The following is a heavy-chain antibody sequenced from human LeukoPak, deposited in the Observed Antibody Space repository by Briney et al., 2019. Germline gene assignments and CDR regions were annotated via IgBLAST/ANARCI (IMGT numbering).Heavy chain of an antibody. Sequence: GGSLRLSCAASGFTFSSYEMNWVRQAPGKGLEWVSYISLSGSDTYYADSVTGRFTISRDNAKNSLYLQMNSLRDEDTAVYYCARDTPGYRIRYIDYWGQGTLVTVSS. V-gene: IGHV3-48*03. CDR2: ISLSGSDT. J-gene: IGHJ4*02. CDR3: ARDTPGYRIRYIDY. D-gene: IGHD1-14*01. CDR1: GFTFSSYE.